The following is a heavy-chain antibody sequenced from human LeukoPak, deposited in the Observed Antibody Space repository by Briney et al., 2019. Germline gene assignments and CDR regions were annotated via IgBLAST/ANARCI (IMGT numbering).Heavy chain of an antibody. V-gene: IGHV1-2*02. CDR2: INPNSGGT. D-gene: IGHD3-3*01. CDR1: GYTFTGYY. J-gene: IGHJ5*02. Sequence: GASVKVSCKASGYTFTGYYMHWVRQAPGQGLEWMGWINPNSGGTNYAQKFQGRVTMTRDTSISTAYMELSRLRSDDTAVYYCARDTYYDFWSGYYMVPNWFDPWGQGTLVTVSS. CDR3: ARDTYYDFWSGYYMVPNWFDP.